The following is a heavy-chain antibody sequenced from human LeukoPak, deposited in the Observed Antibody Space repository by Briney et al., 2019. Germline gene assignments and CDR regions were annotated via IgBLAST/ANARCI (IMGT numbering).Heavy chain of an antibody. V-gene: IGHV3-23*01. CDR1: GFTFVGYA. J-gene: IGHJ3*02. D-gene: IGHD3-10*01. CDR2: ISTSGGST. Sequence: GGSLRLSCAASGFTFVGYAMAWVRQAPGKGLEWVSTISTSGGSTYYADSVKGRFTISRDNSKNTLYLQMNSLRAEDTAVYYCARDQIRQSREITMVRGVIEPAADDAFDIWGQGTMVTVSS. CDR3: ARDQIRQSREITMVRGVIEPAADDAFDI.